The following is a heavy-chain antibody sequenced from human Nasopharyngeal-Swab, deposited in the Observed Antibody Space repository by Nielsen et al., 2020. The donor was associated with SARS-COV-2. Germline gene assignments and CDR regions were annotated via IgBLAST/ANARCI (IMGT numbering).Heavy chain of an antibody. CDR2: IYYSGST. V-gene: IGHV4-61*06. Sequence: WIRQPLGKGLEWIGYIYYSGSTNYNPSLKSRVTISVDTSKNQFSLKLSSVTAADTAVYYCAKGYSSGWWGGATADWFDPWGQGTLVTVS. J-gene: IGHJ5*02. CDR3: AKGYSSGWWGGATADWFDP. D-gene: IGHD6-19*01.